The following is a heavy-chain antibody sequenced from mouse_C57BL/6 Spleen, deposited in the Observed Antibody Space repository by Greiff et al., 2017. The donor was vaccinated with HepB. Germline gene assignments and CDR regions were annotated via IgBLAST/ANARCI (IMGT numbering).Heavy chain of an antibody. D-gene: IGHD1-1*01. V-gene: IGHV14-4*01. J-gene: IGHJ2*01. Sequence: VQLKESGAELVRPGASVKLSCTASGFNIKDDYMHWVKQRPEQGLEWIGWIDPENGDTEYASKFQGKATITADTSSNTAYLQLSSLTSEDTAVYYCTRRYHYYFDYWGQGTTLTVSS. CDR3: TRRYHYYFDY. CDR1: GFNIKDDY. CDR2: IDPENGDT.